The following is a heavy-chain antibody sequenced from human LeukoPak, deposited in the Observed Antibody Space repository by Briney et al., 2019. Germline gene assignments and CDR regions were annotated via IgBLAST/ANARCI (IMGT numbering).Heavy chain of an antibody. CDR2: IRSKANSYAT. CDR3: AKEFPGTTWGFDS. D-gene: IGHD1-1*01. V-gene: IGHV3-73*01. Sequence: GGSLKLSCAASGFTFSGSAMHWVRQASGKGLEWVGRIRSKANSYATAYAASVKGRFTISRDDPKNTLFLQMNSLRVEDTAVYYCAKEFPGTTWGFDSWGQGTLVTVSS. CDR1: GFTFSGSA. J-gene: IGHJ4*02.